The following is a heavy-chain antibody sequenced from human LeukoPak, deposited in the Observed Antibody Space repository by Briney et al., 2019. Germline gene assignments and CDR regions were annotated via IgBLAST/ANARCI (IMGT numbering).Heavy chain of an antibody. D-gene: IGHD3-22*01. V-gene: IGHV3-66*02. CDR2: IYSGGST. Sequence: GGSLRLSCAASGFTVSSNYMSWVRQAPGKGLEWVSVIYSGGSTYYADSVKGRFTISRDNSKNTLYLQMNSLRAEDTAVYYCARDHGDSSGYYCLYYFDYWGQGTLVTVSS. CDR1: GFTVSSNY. CDR3: ARDHGDSSGYYCLYYFDY. J-gene: IGHJ4*02.